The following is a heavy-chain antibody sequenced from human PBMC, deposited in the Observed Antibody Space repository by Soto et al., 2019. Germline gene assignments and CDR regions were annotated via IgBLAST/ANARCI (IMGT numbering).Heavy chain of an antibody. D-gene: IGHD1-1*01. J-gene: IGHJ4*02. CDR3: AKRIMSTIGHFDS. CDR1: GFTFSSYA. V-gene: IGHV3-23*01. CDR2: ISGIGHST. Sequence: GGSLRLSCAASGFTFSSYAMGWVRQAPGKGLEWVSSISGIGHSTYYADSVKGRFTISRDNSKNTLHLQMNSLRAEDTAVYYCAKRIMSTIGHFDSWGQGTLVTVSS.